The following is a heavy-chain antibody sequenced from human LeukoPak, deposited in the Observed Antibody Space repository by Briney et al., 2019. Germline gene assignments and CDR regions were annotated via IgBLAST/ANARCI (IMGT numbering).Heavy chain of an antibody. Sequence: GGSLRLSCAASGFTFSSYSMNWVRQAPGKGLEWVSYISSSSTIYYADSVKGRFTISRDNAKNSLYLQMNSLRAEDTAVYYCARGYEQWLATPLDYWGQGTLVTVSS. CDR2: ISSSSTI. CDR3: ARGYEQWLATPLDY. J-gene: IGHJ4*02. V-gene: IGHV3-48*04. CDR1: GFTFSSYS. D-gene: IGHD6-19*01.